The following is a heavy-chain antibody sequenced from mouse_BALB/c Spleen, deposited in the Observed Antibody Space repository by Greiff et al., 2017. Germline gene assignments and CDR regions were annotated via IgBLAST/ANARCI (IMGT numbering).Heavy chain of an antibody. V-gene: IGHV3-2*02. CDR3: ARRGGNYVFAY. D-gene: IGHD2-1*01. Sequence: VQLKESGPGLVKPSQSLSLTCTVTGYSITSDYAWNWIRQFPGNKLEWMGYISYSGSTSYNPSLKSRISITRDTSKNQFFLQLNSVTTEDTATYYCARRGGNYVFAYWGQGTLVTVSA. CDR1: GYSITSDYA. J-gene: IGHJ3*01. CDR2: ISYSGST.